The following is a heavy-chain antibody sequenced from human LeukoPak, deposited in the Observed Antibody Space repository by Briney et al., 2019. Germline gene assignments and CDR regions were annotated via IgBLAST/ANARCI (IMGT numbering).Heavy chain of an antibody. CDR1: GFTVSGNY. V-gene: IGHV3-53*01. D-gene: IGHD3-22*01. CDR3: TRCRSAWLLQIDGFDI. J-gene: IGHJ3*02. Sequence: GGSLRLSCAASGFTVSGNYMKWVREAPGKGLEWVSVIFNGGTTSYADSVKGRFTISRDNDKNTLYRQMSSLRAEDTAVYYCTRCRSAWLLQIDGFDIWGHGTMVTVSS. CDR2: IFNGGTT.